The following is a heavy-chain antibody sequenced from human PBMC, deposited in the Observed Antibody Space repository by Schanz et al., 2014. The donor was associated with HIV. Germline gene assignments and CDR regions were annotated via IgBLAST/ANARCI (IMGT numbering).Heavy chain of an antibody. CDR3: VKAYSSGFSGAGS. V-gene: IGHV3-23*04. CDR2: ISGSDGDT. Sequence: VQLVESGGDLVQRGGSLRLSCVASGFTFSSYAMTWVRQAPGKGLDWVSTISGSDGDTYYADSVKGRFTISRDNSRNALYLHMNSLRADDTAIYYCVKAYSSGFSGAGSWGQGALVTVSS. D-gene: IGHD5-18*01. J-gene: IGHJ5*02. CDR1: GFTFSSYA.